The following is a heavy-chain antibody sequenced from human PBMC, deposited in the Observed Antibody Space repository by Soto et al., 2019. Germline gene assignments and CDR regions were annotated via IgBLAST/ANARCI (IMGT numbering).Heavy chain of an antibody. Sequence: EVQLVESGGGLVQPGGSLRLSCAASGFTFSSYWMSWVRQAPGKGLEWVANLTQDGSEKYYVDSVKGRFTISRDNAKNSLYLQMNSLSAEDTAVYYCARVTDCSGGRCYSADCWGQGTLVTVSS. J-gene: IGHJ4*02. D-gene: IGHD2-15*01. CDR3: ARVTDCSGGRCYSADC. CDR2: LTQDGSEK. CDR1: GFTFSSYW. V-gene: IGHV3-7*01.